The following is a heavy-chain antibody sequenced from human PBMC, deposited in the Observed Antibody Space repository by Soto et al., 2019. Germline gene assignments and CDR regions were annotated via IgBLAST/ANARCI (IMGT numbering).Heavy chain of an antibody. D-gene: IGHD2-2*01. CDR3: ARANCSSTSCYRVYYYYGMDV. J-gene: IGHJ6*02. Sequence: GGSLRLSCAASGFTFSSYEMNWVRQAPGKGLEWVSYISSSGSTIYYADSVKGRFTISRDNAKNSLYLQMNSLRAEDTAVYYCARANCSSTSCYRVYYYYGMDVWGQGTTVTVSS. CDR2: ISSSGSTI. CDR1: GFTFSSYE. V-gene: IGHV3-48*03.